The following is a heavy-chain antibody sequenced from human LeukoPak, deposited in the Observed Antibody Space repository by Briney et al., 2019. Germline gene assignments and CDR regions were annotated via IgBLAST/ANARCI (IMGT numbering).Heavy chain of an antibody. CDR3: ARRPNHYDTSGYDY. J-gene: IGHJ4*02. V-gene: IGHV3-7*03. CDR1: GFTFSNAW. D-gene: IGHD3-22*01. CDR2: IKQDGSEK. Sequence: GGSLRLSCAASGFTFSNAWMSWVRQAPGKGLEWVANIKQDGSEKYYVDSVKGRFTISRDNAKNSLYLQMNSLRVEDTAVYYCARRPNHYDTSGYDYWGQGTLVTVSS.